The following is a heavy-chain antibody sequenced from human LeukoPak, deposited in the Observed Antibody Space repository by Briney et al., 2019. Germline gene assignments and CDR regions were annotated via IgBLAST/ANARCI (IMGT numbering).Heavy chain of an antibody. J-gene: IGHJ4*02. CDR2: IYYSGNA. D-gene: IGHD2-21*02. CDR3: ARGGSVLVFPL. V-gene: IGHV4-59*01. Sequence: PSETLSLTCTVSDGSISSYYWSWIRQPPGQGLEWIGYIYYSGNAIYNPSLKSRVTISMDTSKKQVSLSLTSVSAADSAIYYCARGGSVLVFPLWGQGTLVTVSS. CDR1: DGSISSYY.